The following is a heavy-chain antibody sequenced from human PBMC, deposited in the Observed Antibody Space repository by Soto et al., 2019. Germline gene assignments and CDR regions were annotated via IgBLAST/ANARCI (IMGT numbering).Heavy chain of an antibody. D-gene: IGHD3-10*01. J-gene: IGHJ4*02. V-gene: IGHV4-4*02. Sequence: QVHLLESGPGLVKPSGTLSLSCSVSNGAISLFNWWGWVRQSPGKGLEWIGVISHTGSTNYTPSLKSRVPGSIESSSDAFAMNLNSVTAAYTAVYYRASGVGSGSWCFYFDYWGQGAMGTVSS. CDR2: ISHTGST. CDR1: NGAISLFNW. CDR3: ASGVGSGSWCFYFDY.